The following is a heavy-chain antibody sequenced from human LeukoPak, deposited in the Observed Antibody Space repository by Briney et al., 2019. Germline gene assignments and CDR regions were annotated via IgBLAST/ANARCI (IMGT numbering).Heavy chain of an antibody. CDR1: GGSISSGGYY. V-gene: IGHV4-31*01. D-gene: IGHD3-22*01. CDR3: ARGPGKYYYDSSGYYFDY. CDR2: IHYSGST. Sequence: SETLSLTCTVSGGSISSGGYYWSWIRQHPGTGLEWIGYIHYSGSTYYNPSLKSLVTISLDTSKNQFSLKLSSVTAADTAVYYCARGPGKYYYDSSGYYFDYRGQGTLVTVSS. J-gene: IGHJ4*02.